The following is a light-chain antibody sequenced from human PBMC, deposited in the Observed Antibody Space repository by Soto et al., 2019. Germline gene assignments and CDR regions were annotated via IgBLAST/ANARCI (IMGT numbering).Light chain of an antibody. J-gene: IGLJ1*01. Sequence: QSALTQPASVSGSPGQSITISCTGTSTDVGRYNLVSWYQQHPGKAPKLMIYEATKRPSGVSNRFSGSKSGNTASLTISGLQAEDEADYYCCSYAGSTIGYVFGSGTKVTVL. CDR1: STDVGRYNL. CDR2: EAT. CDR3: CSYAGSTIGYV. V-gene: IGLV2-23*01.